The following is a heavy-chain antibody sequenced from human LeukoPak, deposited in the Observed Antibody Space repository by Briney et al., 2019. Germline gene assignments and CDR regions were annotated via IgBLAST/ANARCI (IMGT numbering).Heavy chain of an antibody. CDR1: GFSLSTSGVG. Sequence: SGPTLVNPTQTLTLTCTFSGFSLSTSGVGVGWIRQPPGKALEWLALIYWDDDKRYSPSLKSRLTITKDTSKNQVVLTMTNMDPVDTAIYYCAHHGRVGATRTIDYWGQGTLVTVSS. V-gene: IGHV2-5*02. CDR3: AHHGRVGATRTIDY. D-gene: IGHD1-26*01. J-gene: IGHJ4*02. CDR2: IYWDDDK.